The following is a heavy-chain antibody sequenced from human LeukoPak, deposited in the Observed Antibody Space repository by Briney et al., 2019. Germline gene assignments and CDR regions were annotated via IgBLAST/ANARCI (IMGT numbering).Heavy chain of an antibody. CDR3: AKDRLLWFGESLDY. CDR2: IRYDGNNK. D-gene: IGHD3-10*01. J-gene: IGHJ4*02. CDR1: GFTFSSYG. Sequence: PGGSLRLSCAASGFTFSSYGMHWVRQAPGKGLEWVAFIRYDGNNKYYADSVKGRFTISRDNSKNTLYLQMHSLRAEDTAVYYCAKDRLLWFGESLDYWGQGTLVTVSS. V-gene: IGHV3-30*02.